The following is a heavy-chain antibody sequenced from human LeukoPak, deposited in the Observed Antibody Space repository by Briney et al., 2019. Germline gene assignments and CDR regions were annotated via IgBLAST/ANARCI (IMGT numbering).Heavy chain of an antibody. J-gene: IGHJ6*02. CDR2: IYTSGST. V-gene: IGHV4-4*07. D-gene: IGHD2-2*01. Sequence: SETLSLTCPVSGGSITNYYWSWIRQPAGKGLEWIGRIYTSGSTSYNSSLKSRVTMSVDTSKNQFSLKLSSVTAADTAVYYCARGCSSTSCWLRMDVWGQGTTVTVSS. CDR3: ARGCSSTSCWLRMDV. CDR1: GGSITNYY.